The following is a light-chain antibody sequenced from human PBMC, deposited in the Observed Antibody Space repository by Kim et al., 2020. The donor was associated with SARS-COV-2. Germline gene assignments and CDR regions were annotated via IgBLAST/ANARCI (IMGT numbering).Light chain of an antibody. CDR3: QQSYSPVYS. Sequence: ASDGDRVTIICRASQGINTYLHWYQHIRGRAPKLLIHGASNLQPGVPSRFTGGGSVTDFTLNITGLQPEDFATYYCQQSYSPVYSFGQGTKLEI. J-gene: IGKJ2*03. CDR2: GAS. V-gene: IGKV1-39*01. CDR1: QGINTY.